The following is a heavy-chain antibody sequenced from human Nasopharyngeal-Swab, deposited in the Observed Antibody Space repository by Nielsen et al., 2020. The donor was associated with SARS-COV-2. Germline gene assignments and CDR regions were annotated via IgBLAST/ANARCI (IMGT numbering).Heavy chain of an antibody. J-gene: IGHJ6*02. D-gene: IGHD3-22*01. Sequence: SLKISCAATGFNFDDSGMHWVRQVPGQGLEWVAGISWNSGVKGYADSVEGRFTISRDNAKNSVYLQMNSLKHEDTGFYYCAKGQDESSGYSGYYYYGMDVWGRGTTVIVSS. CDR2: ISWNSGVK. CDR3: AKGQDESSGYSGYYYYGMDV. V-gene: IGHV3-9*01. CDR1: GFNFDDSG.